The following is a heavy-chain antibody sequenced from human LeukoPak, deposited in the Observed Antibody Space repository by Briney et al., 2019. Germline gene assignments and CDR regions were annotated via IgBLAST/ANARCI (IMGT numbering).Heavy chain of an antibody. CDR1: GDSISSRSYY. Sequence: PSETLSLTCTVSGDSISSRSYYWGWIRQPPGKGLEWIGSISYSGSTYYNSSLKSRVTISVDTSKNQFSLKLTSVAAADTAVYYCVRHEGRNRGNMVIVPAAIINWGQGTLVTVSS. J-gene: IGHJ4*02. D-gene: IGHD2-2*02. CDR2: ISYSGST. CDR3: VRHEGRNRGNMVIVPAAIIN. V-gene: IGHV4-39*01.